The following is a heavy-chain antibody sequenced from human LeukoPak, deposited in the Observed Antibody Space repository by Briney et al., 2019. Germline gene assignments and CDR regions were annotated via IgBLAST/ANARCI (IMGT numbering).Heavy chain of an antibody. D-gene: IGHD2-2*01. V-gene: IGHV1-24*01. CDR1: GYTLTELS. CDR2: FDPEDGET. J-gene: IGHJ4*02. Sequence: GASVKVSCKVSGYTLTELSMHWVRQAPGKGLEWMGGFDPEDGETIYAQKFQGRVTMTEDTSTDTAYMELSSLRSEDTAVYYCATKIIVVVPAANPGRLRFLEWFYYWGQGTLVTVSS. CDR3: ATKIIVVVPAANPGRLRFLEWFYY.